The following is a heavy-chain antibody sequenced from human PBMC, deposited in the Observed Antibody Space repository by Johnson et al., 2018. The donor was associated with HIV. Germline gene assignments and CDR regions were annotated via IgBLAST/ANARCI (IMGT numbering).Heavy chain of an antibody. CDR2: IRKDGSNK. D-gene: IGHD1-14*01. Sequence: EVQLVESGGGLVQPGGSLKLSCAASGFTLSSYWMNWVRQAPGKGLEWVANIRKDGSNKYYADSVKGRFTISRDNSKNTLYLQMNSLRAEDTAVYYCARDQGGNHNAFDIWGQGTMVTVSS. CDR3: ARDQGGNHNAFDI. J-gene: IGHJ3*02. CDR1: GFTLSSYW. V-gene: IGHV3-7*01.